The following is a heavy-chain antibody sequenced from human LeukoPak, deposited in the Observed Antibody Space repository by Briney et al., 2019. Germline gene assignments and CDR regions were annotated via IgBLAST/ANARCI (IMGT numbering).Heavy chain of an antibody. D-gene: IGHD2-2*01. V-gene: IGHV4-59*01. CDR2: IYYSGST. Sequence: PSETLSLTCTVSGGSISSYYWSWIRQPPGKGREWIGYIYYSGSTNYNPSLKSRVTISVDTSKNQFSLKLSSVTAADTAVYYCARDGCSSTSCSHYYYYYMDVWGKGTTVTVSS. J-gene: IGHJ6*03. CDR1: GGSISSYY. CDR3: ARDGCSSTSCSHYYYYYMDV.